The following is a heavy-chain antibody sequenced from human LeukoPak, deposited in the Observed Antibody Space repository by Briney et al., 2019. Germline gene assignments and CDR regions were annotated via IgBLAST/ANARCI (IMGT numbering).Heavy chain of an antibody. D-gene: IGHD3-22*01. Sequence: ASVKVSCKASGYTFTSHGISWVRQAPGQGLEWMGWISAYNGNTNYAQKLQGRVTMTTDTSTSTAYMELRSLRSDDTAVYYCARDGYVSGYYYDSSGSRPFDYWGQGTLVTVSS. V-gene: IGHV1-18*01. CDR3: ARDGYVSGYYYDSSGSRPFDY. J-gene: IGHJ4*02. CDR1: GYTFTSHG. CDR2: ISAYNGNT.